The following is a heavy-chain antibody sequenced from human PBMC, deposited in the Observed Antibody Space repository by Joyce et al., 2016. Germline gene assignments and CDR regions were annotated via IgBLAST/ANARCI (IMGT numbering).Heavy chain of an antibody. Sequence: QVQLVQSGAEMKKPGASVKVSCKASRYTFTAYFIHWVRQAPGQGLEWMGRIKPNTGGTNYAQKFKGRVTMTRDTSISTAYMELSRVKSDDTAVYYCARGQAAIAARANWFDPWGQGTLVTVSS. V-gene: IGHV1-2*06. CDR1: RYTFTAYF. D-gene: IGHD6-6*01. J-gene: IGHJ5*02. CDR3: ARGQAAIAARANWFDP. CDR2: IKPNTGGT.